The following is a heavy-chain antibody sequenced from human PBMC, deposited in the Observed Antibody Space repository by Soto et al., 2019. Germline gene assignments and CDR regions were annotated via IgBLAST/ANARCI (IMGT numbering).Heavy chain of an antibody. Sequence: SETLSLTCTVSGGSISNTSYYWGWIRPPPGKGLEWIGSIYYSGGTYYNPSLKSRVTISVDTSKKQFTLKLSSVTAADTAAYYCARQAIEYQLLLYYYGMDVWGQGTTVTVSS. CDR2: IYYSGGT. V-gene: IGHV4-39*01. CDR1: GGSISNTSYY. D-gene: IGHD2-2*01. J-gene: IGHJ6*02. CDR3: ARQAIEYQLLLYYYGMDV.